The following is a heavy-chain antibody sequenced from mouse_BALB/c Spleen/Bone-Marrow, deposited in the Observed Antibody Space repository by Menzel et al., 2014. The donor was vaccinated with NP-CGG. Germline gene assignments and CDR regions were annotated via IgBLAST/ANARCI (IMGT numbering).Heavy chain of an antibody. CDR3: TRGDYDWYFDV. CDR2: IDPSDSYT. V-gene: IGHV1S127*01. CDR1: GYTFTSYW. J-gene: IGHJ1*01. Sequence: LVESGAELVKPGASVKMSCKASGYTFTSYWMHWVKQRPGQGLEWIGVIDPSDSYTSYNQKFKGKATLTVGTSSSTAYMQLSSLTSEDSAVYYCTRGDYDWYFDVWGAGTTVTVSS. D-gene: IGHD2-4*01.